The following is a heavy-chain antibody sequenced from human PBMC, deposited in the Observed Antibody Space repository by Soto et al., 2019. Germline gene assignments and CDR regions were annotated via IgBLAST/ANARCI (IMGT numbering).Heavy chain of an antibody. J-gene: IGHJ6*02. CDR1: GGSITSGGYS. D-gene: IGHD3-3*01. CDR2: ISHSGST. Sequence: SETLSLTCTVSGGSITSGGYSWSWIRQPPGKGLEWIGYISHSGSTYYNPSLKSRVTMSLDRSKNQVSLKLNSVTAADTAVYYCARIVNYDFWSGFYSPDVWGQGTTVTVSS. V-gene: IGHV4-30-2*01. CDR3: ARIVNYDFWSGFYSPDV.